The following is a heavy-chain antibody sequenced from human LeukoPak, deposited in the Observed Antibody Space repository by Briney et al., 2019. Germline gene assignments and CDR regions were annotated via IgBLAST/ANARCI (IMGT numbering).Heavy chain of an antibody. V-gene: IGHV4-34*01. CDR1: GGSFSGYY. CDR2: INHSGST. Sequence: SETLSLTCAVYGGSFSGYYWSWIRQPPGKGLEWIGEINHSGSTNYNPSLKSRVTISVDTSKNQFSLKLSSVTAADTAVYYCARSPLVVATQIYFDYWGQGTLVTVSS. J-gene: IGHJ4*02. D-gene: IGHD5-12*01. CDR3: ARSPLVVATQIYFDY.